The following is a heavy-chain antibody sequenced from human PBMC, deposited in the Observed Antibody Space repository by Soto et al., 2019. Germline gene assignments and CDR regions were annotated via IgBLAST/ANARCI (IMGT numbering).Heavy chain of an antibody. CDR2: IFYTGIT. Sequence: SETLSLTCSVSSGSLSSHFWAWIRQSPGKGLEWLGYIFYTGITNYNPSLQSRVTISVDTSKDQFSLRLNSVTAADTAGYYGARGGYDFSGVNFDDGFDFWGQGISVT. CDR1: SGSLSSHF. J-gene: IGHJ3*01. V-gene: IGHV4-59*11. CDR3: ARGGYDFSGVNFDDGFDF. D-gene: IGHD3-22*01.